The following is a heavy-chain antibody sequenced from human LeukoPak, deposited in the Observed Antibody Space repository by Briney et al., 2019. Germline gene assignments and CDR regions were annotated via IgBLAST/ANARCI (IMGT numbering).Heavy chain of an antibody. D-gene: IGHD6-6*01. J-gene: IGHJ4*02. Sequence: GGSLRLSCAASGFTFSSYWMSWVRQAPGKGLEWVANIKQDGSEKYYVDSVRGRFTISRDNAKNSLYLQMNSLRAEDTAVYYCASARHGGYYFDYWGQGTLVTVSS. CDR2: IKQDGSEK. V-gene: IGHV3-7*03. CDR1: GFTFSSYW. CDR3: ASARHGGYYFDY.